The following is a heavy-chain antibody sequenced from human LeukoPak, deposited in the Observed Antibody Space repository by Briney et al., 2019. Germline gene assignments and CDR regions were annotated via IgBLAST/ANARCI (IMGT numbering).Heavy chain of an antibody. CDR1: GFTYSSSS. D-gene: IGHD6-13*01. J-gene: IGHJ4*02. CDR2: ISSSSSYI. Sequence: GGSLRLSCAASGFTYSSSSMNWVRQAPGKGLEWVSPISSSSSYIYYADSVKGRFTISRDNAKNSLYLQMNSLRAEDTAVYYCARGRGIAASYFDYWGQGTLVTVSS. CDR3: ARGRGIAASYFDY. V-gene: IGHV3-21*01.